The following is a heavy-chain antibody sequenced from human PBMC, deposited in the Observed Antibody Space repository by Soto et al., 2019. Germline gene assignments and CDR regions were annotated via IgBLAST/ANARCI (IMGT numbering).Heavy chain of an antibody. Sequence: GGSLRLSCAASGFTFSNAWMSWVRQAPGKGLEWVGRIKSKTDGGTTDYAAPVKGRFTISRDDSKNTLYLQMNSLKTEDTAVYYCGTDTTGWFGELLYYFYYWGQGTLVTVSS. J-gene: IGHJ4*02. V-gene: IGHV3-15*01. CDR1: GFTFSNAW. D-gene: IGHD3-10*01. CDR3: GTDTTGWFGELLYYFYY. CDR2: IKSKTDGGTT.